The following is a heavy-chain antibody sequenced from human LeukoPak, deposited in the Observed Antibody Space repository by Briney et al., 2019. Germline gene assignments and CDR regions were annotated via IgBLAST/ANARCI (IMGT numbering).Heavy chain of an antibody. CDR3: AKDRGVGIYYFDS. Sequence: PGGSLRLSCAASGFTFDDFAKHWVRQAPGKGLEWVSGINWNGGRIGYADSVKGRFTISRDNAKSSLYLQMNSLRAEDTALYYCAKDRGVGIYYFDSWGQGTLVTVSS. J-gene: IGHJ4*02. CDR2: INWNGGRI. D-gene: IGHD1-26*01. V-gene: IGHV3-9*01. CDR1: GFTFDDFA.